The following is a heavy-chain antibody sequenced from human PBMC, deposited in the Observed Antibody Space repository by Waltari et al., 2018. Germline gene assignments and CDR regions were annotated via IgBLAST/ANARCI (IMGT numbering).Heavy chain of an antibody. J-gene: IGHJ4*02. V-gene: IGHV4-38-2*02. CDR3: ARDWGLSTVPFDF. CDR1: GSSLVAGLY. Sequence: QVQLRESGPRLVQTSETLSLICYVSGSSLVAGLYWAWIRKSPDGGLEWIATFFHNVETDYNPSFGGRVTTSVDISRNRFSLKMTSMRSTDTSLYFCARDWGLSTVPFDFWGQGIHVTVSS. CDR2: FFHNVET. D-gene: IGHD2-21*01.